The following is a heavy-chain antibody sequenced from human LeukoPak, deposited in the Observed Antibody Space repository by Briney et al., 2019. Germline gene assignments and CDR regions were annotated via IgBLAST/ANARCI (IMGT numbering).Heavy chain of an antibody. V-gene: IGHV3-23*01. D-gene: IGHD3-16*01. J-gene: IGHJ4*02. CDR1: GYTFSSHG. Sequence: GGSLRLSCAASGYTFSSHGLTWVRQAPGKGLEWFSTINGAGDNTYYAETVKGRFTISRDNSKNTLYLQMHSLRAEDTAIYYCAKVSVCYGCYLDYWGQGTLVTVSS. CDR2: INGAGDNT. CDR3: AKVSVCYGCYLDY.